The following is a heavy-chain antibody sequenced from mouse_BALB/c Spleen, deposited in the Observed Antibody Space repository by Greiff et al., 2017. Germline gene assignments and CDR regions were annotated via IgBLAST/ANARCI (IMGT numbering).Heavy chain of an antibody. CDR3: ARSIPCYYAMDY. CDR1: GYSITSDYA. CDR2: ISYSGST. Sequence: EVKLVESGPGLVKPSQSLSLTCTVTGYSITSDYAWNWIRQFPGNKLGWMGYISYSGSTSYNPSLKSRISITRDTSKNQFFLQLNSVTTEDTATYYCARSIPCYYAMDYWGQGTSVTVSS. J-gene: IGHJ4*01. V-gene: IGHV3-2*02.